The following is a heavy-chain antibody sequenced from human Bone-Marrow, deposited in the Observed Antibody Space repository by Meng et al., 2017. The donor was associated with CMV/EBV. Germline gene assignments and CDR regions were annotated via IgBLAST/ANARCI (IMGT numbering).Heavy chain of an antibody. CDR3: SFRSDYYGMDV. J-gene: IGHJ6*02. CDR1: GGTFSGFV. CDR2: IVPIFGTP. D-gene: IGHD1-14*01. V-gene: IGHV1-69*05. Sequence: SVKVSCKALGGTFSGFVISWVRQAPGQGLEWMGGIVPIFGTPKYTQTFQGRVTITTDESTITAYMDLSSLKSADTAVYYCSFRSDYYGMDVWGPGTTVTVSS.